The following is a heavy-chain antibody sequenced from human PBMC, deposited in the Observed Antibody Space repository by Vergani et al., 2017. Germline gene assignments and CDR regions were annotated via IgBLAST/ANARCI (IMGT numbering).Heavy chain of an antibody. CDR2: VSGSGNTK. CDR3: ARIIVVVPAHHPRSPYYYYMDV. Sequence: QMHLVESGGDLVKPGGSLRLSCAASGFTFSDFYMSWIRQAPGKGLEWISHVSGSGNTKYYADSVKGRFTISRDNANNSVFLQMNSLRVEDTAIYYCARIIVVVPAHHPRSPYYYYMDVWGKGTTVTVSS. CDR1: GFTFSDFY. V-gene: IGHV3-11*04. J-gene: IGHJ6*03. D-gene: IGHD2-2*01.